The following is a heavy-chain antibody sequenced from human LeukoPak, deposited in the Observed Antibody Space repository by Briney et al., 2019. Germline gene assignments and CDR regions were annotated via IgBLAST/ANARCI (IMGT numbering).Heavy chain of an antibody. D-gene: IGHD5-12*01. CDR2: IKEDGSEK. J-gene: IGHJ4*02. CDR1: PFTSSGHW. CDR3: ARGGYIDY. Sequence: GGSLRLSCAASPFTSSGHWMSWVRQAPGKGLEWVANIKEDGSEKYYLDSVKGRFTISRDTAKSSLYLQMTSLRDDDTAVYYCARGGYIDYWGQGTLVTVSS. V-gene: IGHV3-7*01.